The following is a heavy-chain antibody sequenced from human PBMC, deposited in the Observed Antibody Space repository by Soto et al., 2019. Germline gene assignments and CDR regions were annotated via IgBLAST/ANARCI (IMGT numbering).Heavy chain of an antibody. CDR2: INAYNGNT. CDR1: GYTFTSYG. D-gene: IGHD6-19*01. J-gene: IGHJ4*02. Sequence: QVQLVQSGAEVKKPGASVKVSCKASGYTFTSYGISWVRQAPGQGLEWMGWINAYNGNTNYAQKFQGRVTMTAHTATSTAYMELRSLRSDDTAVYYCARDPVAVTYFDYWGQGTLVTVSS. V-gene: IGHV1-18*01. CDR3: ARDPVAVTYFDY.